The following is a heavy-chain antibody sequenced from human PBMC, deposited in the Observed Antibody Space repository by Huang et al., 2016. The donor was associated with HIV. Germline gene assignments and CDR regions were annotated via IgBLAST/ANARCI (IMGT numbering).Heavy chain of an antibody. J-gene: IGHJ4*02. CDR2: INPNTGNP. Sequence: QVQLVQSGSELRKPGASVKVSCQASGYTFTRYAMNWVRQAPGPGFEWMGWINPNTGNPTDAQAFTGRLGFALDTAVSTAYLQISSLEAEDTAVYYCARDYYDSRGYDIHAVVDYWGQGTLVTVSS. CDR1: GYTFTRYA. CDR3: ARDYYDSRGYDIHAVVDY. V-gene: IGHV7-4-1*02. D-gene: IGHD3-22*01.